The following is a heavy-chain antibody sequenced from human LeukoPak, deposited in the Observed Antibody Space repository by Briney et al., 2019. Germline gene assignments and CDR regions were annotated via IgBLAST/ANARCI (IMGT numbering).Heavy chain of an antibody. J-gene: IGHJ4*02. D-gene: IGHD3-16*01. CDR1: GFTFSSYE. CDR2: ISGSGTTI. V-gene: IGHV3-48*03. CDR3: GRSPGKNLLGY. Sequence: GGSLRLSCAASGFTFSSYEMNWVRQAPGKGLEWVSYISGSGTTIYYADSVKGRFTISRDNAKNSLYLQADSLRAEDTAVYYCGRSPGKNLLGYWGQGTLVTVSS.